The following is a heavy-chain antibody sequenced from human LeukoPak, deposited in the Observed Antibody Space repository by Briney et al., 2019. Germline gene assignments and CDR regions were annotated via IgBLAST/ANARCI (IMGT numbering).Heavy chain of an antibody. D-gene: IGHD1-1*01. CDR1: GGSISSSGYY. Sequence: SETLSLTCDVSGGSISSSGYYWSWIRQPPGKGLEWIGSIYYSGSTYYNPSLKSRVTISVDTSKNQFSLQLSSVTAADTAVYYCATTTADDDYWGQGILVTVSS. J-gene: IGHJ4*02. V-gene: IGHV4-39*01. CDR2: IYYSGST. CDR3: ATTTADDDY.